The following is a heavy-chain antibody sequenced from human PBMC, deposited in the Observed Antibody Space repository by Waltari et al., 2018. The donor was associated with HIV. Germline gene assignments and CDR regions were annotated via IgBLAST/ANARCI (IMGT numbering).Heavy chain of an antibody. V-gene: IGHV3-9*01. CDR2: MSWNSGSI. CDR3: AKDITPFINGSYEGGLDY. J-gene: IGHJ4*02. CDR1: GFNLDDYA. Sequence: EVQLVESGGGLVQPGRSLRLSCAASGFNLDDYAMHWVRQAPGKGLEWVSGMSWNSGSIGYADSVKGRFTISRDNAKNSLYLQMTSLRAEDTALYYCAKDITPFINGSYEGGLDYWGQGTLVTVSS. D-gene: IGHD1-26*01.